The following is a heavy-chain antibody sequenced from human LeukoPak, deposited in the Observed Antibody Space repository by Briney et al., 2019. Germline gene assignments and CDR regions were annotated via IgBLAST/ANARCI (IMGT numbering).Heavy chain of an antibody. CDR3: AKELIFGVVITLDY. D-gene: IGHD3-3*01. J-gene: IGHJ4*02. Sequence: GGSLRLSCAASGFTFSSYGMSWVRQAPGKGLEWVSTITSSGGSTYYADSVKGRFTISRDNSKNTLYLQMNSLRAEDTAVYYCAKELIFGVVITLDYWGQGTLVTVSS. CDR2: ITSSGGST. CDR1: GFTFSSYG. V-gene: IGHV3-23*01.